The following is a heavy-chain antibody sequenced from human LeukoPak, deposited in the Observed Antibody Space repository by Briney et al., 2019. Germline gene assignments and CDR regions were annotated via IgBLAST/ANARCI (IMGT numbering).Heavy chain of an antibody. D-gene: IGHD3-22*01. V-gene: IGHV3-23*01. CDR1: GFTFSNAW. CDR3: AKDYYDSSGYYRSVFDY. CDR2: ISGSGGST. Sequence: GGSLRLSCAASGFTFSNAWMNWVRQAPGKGLEWVSTISGSGGSTYYADSVKGRFTISRDNSKNTLYLQMNSLRAEDTAVYYCAKDYYDSSGYYRSVFDYWGQGTLVTVSS. J-gene: IGHJ4*02.